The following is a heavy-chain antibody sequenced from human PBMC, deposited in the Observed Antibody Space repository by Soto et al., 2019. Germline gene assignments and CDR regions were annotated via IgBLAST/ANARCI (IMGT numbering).Heavy chain of an antibody. CDR2: IYWDDDK. V-gene: IGHV2-5*02. D-gene: IGHD6-13*01. Sequence: QITLKESGPTLVKPTQTLTLTCTFSGFSLSTSGVGVGWIRQPLGKALEWLALIYWDDDKRYSPSRKSRLTITNNTSKNRVALTITDINPVDTATHYCAHTGSSWSHYYDRDVWGEGTTGTVSS. J-gene: IGHJ6*04. CDR3: AHTGSSWSHYYDRDV. CDR1: GFSLSTSGVG.